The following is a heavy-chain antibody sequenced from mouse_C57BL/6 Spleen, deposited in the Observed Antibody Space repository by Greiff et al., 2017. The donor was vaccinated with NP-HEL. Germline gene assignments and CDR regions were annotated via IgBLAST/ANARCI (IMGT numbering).Heavy chain of an antibody. CDR3: ASNYDYFDY. D-gene: IGHD2-1*01. CDR2: IYPGDGDT. CDR1: GYAFSSSW. V-gene: IGHV1-82*01. J-gene: IGHJ2*01. Sequence: VQLQQSGPELVKPGASVKISCKASGYAFSSSWMNWVKQRPGKGLEWIGRIYPGDGDTNYNGKFKGKATLTADKSSSTAYMQLSSLTSEDSAVYFCASNYDYFDYWGKGTTLTVSS.